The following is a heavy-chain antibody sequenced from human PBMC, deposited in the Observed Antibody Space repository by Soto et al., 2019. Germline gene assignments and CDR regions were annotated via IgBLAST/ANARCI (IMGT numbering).Heavy chain of an antibody. Sequence: ASVQVSCKVSGYTLTELSMHWVRQAPGKGLEWMGGFDPEDGETIYAQKFQGRVTMTEDTSTDTAYMELSSLRSEDTAVHYCATGSGLYSGYAQAFDIWGQGTMVTVSS. V-gene: IGHV1-24*01. CDR1: GYTLTELS. CDR3: ATGSGLYSGYAQAFDI. CDR2: FDPEDGET. D-gene: IGHD5-12*01. J-gene: IGHJ3*02.